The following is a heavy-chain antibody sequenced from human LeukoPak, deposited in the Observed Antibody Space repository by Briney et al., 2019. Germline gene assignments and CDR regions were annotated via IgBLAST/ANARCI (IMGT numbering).Heavy chain of an antibody. CDR2: IIPIFGTA. V-gene: IGHV1-69*05. J-gene: IGHJ4*02. CDR3: AAAASGSYYYFDY. Sequence: ASVKVSCKASGGTFSSYAISWVRQAPGQRLEWMGGIIPIFGTANYAQKFQERVTITRDMSTSTAYMELSSLRSEDTAVYYCAAAASGSYYYFDYWGQGTLVTVSS. CDR1: GGTFSSYA. D-gene: IGHD1-26*01.